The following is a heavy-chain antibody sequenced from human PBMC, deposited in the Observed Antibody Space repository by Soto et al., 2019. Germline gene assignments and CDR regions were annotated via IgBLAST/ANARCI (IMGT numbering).Heavy chain of an antibody. CDR3: ARLQLGGDRMLNWFDP. CDR2: INVYNGDR. D-gene: IGHD2-21*02. Sequence: QVQVVQSGPELKKPGASVKVSCKAQGYIFTKYGIVWVRQAPGHGLEWMGLINVYNGDRKVAQKFQDRVSMTTDTATDTAYMELKGLRSGDTAVYYCARLQLGGDRMLNWFDPWGQGTLVTVSS. V-gene: IGHV1-18*01. CDR1: GYIFTKYG. J-gene: IGHJ5*02.